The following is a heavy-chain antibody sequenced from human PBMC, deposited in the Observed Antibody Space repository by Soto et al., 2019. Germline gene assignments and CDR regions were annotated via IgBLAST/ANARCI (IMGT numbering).Heavy chain of an antibody. CDR3: ARGDILTGYYKFEPGDY. CDR2: ISAYNGNT. V-gene: IGHV1-18*01. CDR1: GYTFTSYG. J-gene: IGHJ4*02. D-gene: IGHD3-9*01. Sequence: QVQLVQSGAEVKKPGASVKVSCKASGYTFTSYGISWVRQAPGQGLEWMGWISAYNGNTNYAQKLQGRVTMTTDTSXSXXYMELRSLRSDDTAVYYCARGDILTGYYKFEPGDYWGQGTLVTVSS.